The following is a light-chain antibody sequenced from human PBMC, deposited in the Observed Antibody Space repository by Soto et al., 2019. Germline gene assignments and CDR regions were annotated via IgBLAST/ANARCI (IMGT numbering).Light chain of an antibody. J-gene: IGKJ5*01. CDR1: QGISSY. V-gene: IGKV1-9*01. Sequence: IQLTQSTSSLSASVGDRVTITCRASQGISSYLAWYQQKPGKAPKLLIYAASTLQSGVPSRFSGSGSGTDFTLAISSLQPEDFATYYCQQLNSYPPFGQGTRLEIK. CDR3: QQLNSYPP. CDR2: AAS.